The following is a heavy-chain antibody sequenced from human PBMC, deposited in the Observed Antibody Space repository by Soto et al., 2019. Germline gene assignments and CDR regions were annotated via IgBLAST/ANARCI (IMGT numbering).Heavy chain of an antibody. Sequence: GGSLRLSCAASGFTFSSYAMHWVRQAPGKGLEWVAVISYDGSNKYYADSVKGRFTISRDNSKNTLYLQMNSLRAEDTAVYYCARVFFHSSSWYYFDYWGPGPLVTVSS. V-gene: IGHV3-30-3*01. D-gene: IGHD6-13*01. CDR2: ISYDGSNK. J-gene: IGHJ4*02. CDR3: ARVFFHSSSWYYFDY. CDR1: GFTFSSYA.